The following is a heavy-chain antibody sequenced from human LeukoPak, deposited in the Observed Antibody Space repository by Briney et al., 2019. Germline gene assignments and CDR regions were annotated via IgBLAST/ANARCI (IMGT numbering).Heavy chain of an antibody. J-gene: IGHJ4*02. V-gene: IGHV3-21*04. Sequence: GGSLRLSCAASGFTFSSYSMNWVRQAPGKGLEWVSSISSSSSYIYYADSVKGRFTISRDNAKNSLYLQMNSLRAEDTAVYYCANSYYGSGSYYPYWGQGTLVTVSS. CDR1: GFTFSSYS. D-gene: IGHD3-10*01. CDR3: ANSYYGSGSYYPY. CDR2: ISSSSSYI.